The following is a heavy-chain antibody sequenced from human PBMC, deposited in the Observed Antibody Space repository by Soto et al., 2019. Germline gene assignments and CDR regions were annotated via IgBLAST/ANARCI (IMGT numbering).Heavy chain of an antibody. V-gene: IGHV3-21*01. Sequence: GSLRLTCAASGXTFSSYSMNWVRQAPGKGLEWVSSISSSSSYIYYADSVKGRFTISRDKANNSLYLQMNSMRAQDKAVYYCARRLPQSGNFQHWGQGTLGTVSS. CDR3: ARRLPQSGNFQH. D-gene: IGHD3-10*01. CDR2: ISSSSSYI. CDR1: GXTFSSYS. J-gene: IGHJ1*01.